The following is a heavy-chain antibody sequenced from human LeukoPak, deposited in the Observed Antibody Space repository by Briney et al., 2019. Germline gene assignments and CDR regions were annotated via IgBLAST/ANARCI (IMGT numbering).Heavy chain of an antibody. CDR2: IYYSGTT. CDR3: ARLTSLVGARGWFGP. J-gene: IGHJ5*02. D-gene: IGHD1-26*01. Sequence: SETLSLTCTVSGGSISDSRYYWGWIRQPPGKGLEWIGSIYYSGTTYYNPSLKSRVTISVDTSRIQFSLMLSSVTAADTAVYYCARLTSLVGARGWFGPWGQGTLATVSS. V-gene: IGHV4-39*01. CDR1: GGSISDSRYY.